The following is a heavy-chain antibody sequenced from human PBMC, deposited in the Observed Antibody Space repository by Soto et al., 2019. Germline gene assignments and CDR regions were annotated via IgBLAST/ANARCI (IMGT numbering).Heavy chain of an antibody. D-gene: IGHD1-7*01. CDR2: ISGSGGST. CDR1: GFMFSIYA. CDR3: ANWAHNWNYRGFDY. Sequence: EVQLLESGGGLVQPGGSLRLSCTASGFMFSIYAMSWVRQSPGKGLEWVSAISGSGGSTYYADSVKGRFTISRDNSKNALYLQMNSLRAEDTAVYYCANWAHNWNYRGFDYWGQGTLVTVSS. J-gene: IGHJ4*02. V-gene: IGHV3-23*01.